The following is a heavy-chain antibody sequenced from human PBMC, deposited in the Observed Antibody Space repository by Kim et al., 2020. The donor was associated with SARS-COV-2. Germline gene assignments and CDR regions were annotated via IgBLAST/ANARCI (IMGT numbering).Heavy chain of an antibody. Sequence: SYIYYADSVKGRFTISRDNAKNSLYLQMNSLRAEDTAVYYCAWIRGSMDVWGQGTTVTVSS. V-gene: IGHV3-21*01. CDR2: SYI. CDR3: AWIRGSMDV. D-gene: IGHD3-10*01. J-gene: IGHJ6*02.